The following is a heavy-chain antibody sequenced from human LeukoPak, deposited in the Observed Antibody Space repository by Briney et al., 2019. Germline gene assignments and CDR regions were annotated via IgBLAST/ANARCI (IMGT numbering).Heavy chain of an antibody. J-gene: IGHJ4*02. Sequence: PGGSLRLSCAAFGFTFSSYAMHWVRQAPGKGLEWVAVISYDGSNKYYADSVKGRFTISRDNSKNTLYLQMNSLRAEDTAVYYCARTYDTSGWGGDFDYWGQGTLVTVSS. V-gene: IGHV3-30-3*01. CDR3: ARTYDTSGWGGDFDY. D-gene: IGHD6-19*01. CDR1: GFTFSSYA. CDR2: ISYDGSNK.